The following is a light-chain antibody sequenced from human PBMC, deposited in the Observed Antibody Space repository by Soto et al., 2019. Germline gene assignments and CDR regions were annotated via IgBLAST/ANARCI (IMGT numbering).Light chain of an antibody. J-gene: IGLJ1*01. CDR2: EVN. CDR1: SSDVGGYKY. V-gene: IGLV2-14*01. Sequence: QSVLTQPASLSGSPGQSITISCTGTSSDVGGYKYVSWYQQHPGKAPKLMIYEVNNRPSGVSNRFSGSKSGNTASLTISGLQAEDEADYYCSSYTSSSTLLYVFGTGTKVTVL. CDR3: SSYTSSSTLLYV.